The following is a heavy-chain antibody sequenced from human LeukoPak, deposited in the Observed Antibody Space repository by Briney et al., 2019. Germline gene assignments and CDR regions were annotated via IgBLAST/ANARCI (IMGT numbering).Heavy chain of an antibody. Sequence: PGGSLRLSCAASGFTFSTYGMHWVRQAPGKGLEWVAFVRYDGSKKYYTNSVKGRFTISRDNSKNSLYLQMNSLRAEDTALYYCAKDFHRLGEFDAFDIWGQGTMVTVSS. CDR3: AKDFHRLGEFDAFDI. D-gene: IGHD3-16*01. V-gene: IGHV3-30*02. CDR1: GFTFSTYG. J-gene: IGHJ3*02. CDR2: VRYDGSKK.